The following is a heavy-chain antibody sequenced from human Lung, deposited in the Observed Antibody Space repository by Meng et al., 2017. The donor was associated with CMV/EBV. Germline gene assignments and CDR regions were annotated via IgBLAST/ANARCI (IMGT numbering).Heavy chain of an antibody. CDR2: INHSGST. CDR1: GGSFSGYY. Sequence: SXTLSLXCAVYGGSFSGYYWSWIRQPPGKGLEWIGEINHSGSTNYNPSLKSRVTISVDTSKNQFSLKLSSVTAADTAVYYCARGAWNYVGVLDYWGQGTLVTVSS. J-gene: IGHJ4*02. D-gene: IGHD1-7*01. CDR3: ARGAWNYVGVLDY. V-gene: IGHV4-34*01.